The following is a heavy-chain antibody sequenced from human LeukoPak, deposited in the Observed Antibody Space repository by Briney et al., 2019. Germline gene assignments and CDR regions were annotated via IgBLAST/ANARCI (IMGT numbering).Heavy chain of an antibody. V-gene: IGHV3-30*03. CDR2: ISYDGSNK. CDR1: GFTFSSYG. D-gene: IGHD5-18*01. J-gene: IGHJ4*02. Sequence: PGGSLRLSCAASGFTFSSYGMHWVRQAPGKGLEWVAVISYDGSNKYYADSVKGRFTISRDNSKNTLYLQMNSLRGEDTAVYYCARDNTALDYWGQGTLVTVSS. CDR3: ARDNTALDY.